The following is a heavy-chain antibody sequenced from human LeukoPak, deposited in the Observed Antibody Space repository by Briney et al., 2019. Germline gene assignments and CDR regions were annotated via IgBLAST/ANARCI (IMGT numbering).Heavy chain of an antibody. J-gene: IGHJ3*02. D-gene: IGHD3-22*01. V-gene: IGHV4-4*07. CDR3: ARDHRNYYDSSGYYRHNAFDI. CDR1: GGSISSYY. Sequence: PSETLSLTCTVSGGSISSYYWSWIRQPAGKVLEWIGRIYTSGSTNYNPSHKSRVTISVATSQNQFSLRLSSVTAADTAVYYCARDHRNYYDSSGYYRHNAFDIWGQGTMVTVSS. CDR2: IYTSGST.